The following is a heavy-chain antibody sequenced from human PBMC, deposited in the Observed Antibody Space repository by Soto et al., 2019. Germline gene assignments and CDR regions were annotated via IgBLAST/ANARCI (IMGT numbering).Heavy chain of an antibody. D-gene: IGHD5-12*01. CDR1: GFTFSHYS. J-gene: IGHJ4*02. CDR3: TRGYTGYAQAGLDS. CDR2: ITSSGSAI. V-gene: IGHV3-48*01. Sequence: EVQLVESGGGLVQPGGSLRLSCAASGFTFSHYSMNWVRQAPGKGLERVSYITSSGSAIYYADTVKGRFTISRDNAKNSLYLQMHSLRAEDTAVYYCTRGYTGYAQAGLDSWVQGALGTVS.